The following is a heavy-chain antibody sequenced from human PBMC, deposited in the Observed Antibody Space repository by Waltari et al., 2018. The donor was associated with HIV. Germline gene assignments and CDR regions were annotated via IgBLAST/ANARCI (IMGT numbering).Heavy chain of an antibody. Sequence: QVQLQESGPGLVKPSETLSLTCAVSGYSISSGYYWGWDRQPPGQGLERIGSCWRTGSTYHNPSLMSRVTVSGETSKNQFSLNLTYMTAADAAVYFCARRPYSTSRFDYWGQGTLVPVSS. D-gene: IGHD6-6*01. CDR3: ARRPYSTSRFDY. CDR1: GYSISSGYY. V-gene: IGHV4-38-2*01. J-gene: IGHJ4*02. CDR2: CWRTGST.